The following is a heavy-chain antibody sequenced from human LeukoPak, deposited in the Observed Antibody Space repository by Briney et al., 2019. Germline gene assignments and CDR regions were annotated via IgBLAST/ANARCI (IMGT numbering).Heavy chain of an antibody. D-gene: IGHD5-18*01. Sequence: PSETLSLTCAVYGGSFSGYYWSWIRQPPGKGLEWIGEINHSGSTNYNPSLKSRVTISVDTSKNQFSLKLSSVTAADTAVYYCASSIPTGYSYGYYYWGQGTLVTVSS. CDR2: INHSGST. V-gene: IGHV4-34*01. J-gene: IGHJ4*02. CDR3: ASSIPTGYSYGYYY. CDR1: GGSFSGYY.